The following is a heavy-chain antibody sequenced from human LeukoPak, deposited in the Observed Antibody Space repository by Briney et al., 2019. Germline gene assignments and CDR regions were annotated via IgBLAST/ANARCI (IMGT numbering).Heavy chain of an antibody. Sequence: GGSLRLSCAASGSTFSTYKMSWVRQAPGKGLEWVSDISGSGGSPFYADSVKGRFTISRDNSKYTLYLQMNSLRAEDTAVYYCARDRSYSGSAFDIWGQGTMVTVSS. CDR2: ISGSGGSP. J-gene: IGHJ3*02. CDR1: GSTFSTYK. CDR3: ARDRSYSGSAFDI. D-gene: IGHD1-26*01. V-gene: IGHV3-23*01.